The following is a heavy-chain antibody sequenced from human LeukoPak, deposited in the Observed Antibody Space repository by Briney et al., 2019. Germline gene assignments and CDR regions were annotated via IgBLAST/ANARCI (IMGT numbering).Heavy chain of an antibody. V-gene: IGHV4-4*02. CDR1: GGSISSSNW. D-gene: IGHD6-19*01. J-gene: IGHJ4*02. Sequence: SETLSLTCAVSGGSISSSNWWSWVRQPPGKGLEWIGEIYHSGSTNYNPSLKSRVTISVDKSKNQFSLKLSSVTAADTAVYYCASAAVAGRRGPFDYWGQGALVTVPS. CDR3: ASAAVAGRRGPFDY. CDR2: IYHSGST.